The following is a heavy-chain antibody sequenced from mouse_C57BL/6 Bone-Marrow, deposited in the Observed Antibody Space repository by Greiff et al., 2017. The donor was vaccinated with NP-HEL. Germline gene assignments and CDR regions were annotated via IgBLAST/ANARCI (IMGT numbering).Heavy chain of an antibody. D-gene: IGHD2-4*01. J-gene: IGHJ1*03. CDR3: ARVGGLRRHFDV. CDR2: ISDGGSYT. V-gene: IGHV5-4*03. CDR1: GFTFSSYA. Sequence: EVKLMESGGGLVKPGGSLKLSCAASGFTFSSYAMSWVRQTPEKRLEWVATISDGGSYTYYPDNVKGRFTISRDNAKNNLYLQMSHLKSEDTAMYYCARVGGLRRHFDVWGTGTTVTVSS.